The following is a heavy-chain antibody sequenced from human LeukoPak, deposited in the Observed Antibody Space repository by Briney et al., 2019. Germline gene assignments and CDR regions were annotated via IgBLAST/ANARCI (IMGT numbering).Heavy chain of an antibody. Sequence: SRALALTCIGSGVSISSGGFYWGWIPQPAGKGLESIVRIYSGGSSYYDPALDSRVAISVDSYKNLFLLKLTSVPAADTAVYYCATEPTTVPRLYYYYGMHVWGQGPTVTVSS. J-gene: IGHJ6*02. D-gene: IGHD4-17*01. CDR1: GVSISSGGFY. V-gene: IGHV4-61*02. CDR2: IYSGGSS. CDR3: ATEPTTVPRLYYYYGMHV.